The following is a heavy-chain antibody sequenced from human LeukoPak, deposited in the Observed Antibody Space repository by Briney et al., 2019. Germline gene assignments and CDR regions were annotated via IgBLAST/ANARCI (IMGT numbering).Heavy chain of an antibody. V-gene: IGHV4-34*01. CDR3: AKGPKIGRGRRFDP. CDR1: GGSFSGYY. D-gene: IGHD3-16*01. Sequence: SETLSLTCAVYGGSFSGYYWSWIRQPPGKGLEWIGEINHSGSTNYNPSLKSRVTISVDTSKNQFSLKLSSVTAADTAGYYCAKGPKIGRGRRFDPWGQGTLGTGS. J-gene: IGHJ5*02. CDR2: INHSGST.